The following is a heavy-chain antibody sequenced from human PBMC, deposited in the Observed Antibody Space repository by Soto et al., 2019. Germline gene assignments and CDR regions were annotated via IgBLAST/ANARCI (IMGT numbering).Heavy chain of an antibody. J-gene: IGHJ6*02. CDR1: GGSISSPNYY. V-gene: IGHV4-39*01. CDR3: ARHLLIIGRGGYHYGMDV. D-gene: IGHD5-12*01. CDR2: IFYSGST. Sequence: QLQLQESGPGLVKPSETLSLTCTVSGGSISSPNYYWGWIRQSPGKGLEWIGSIFYSGSTYYYPSFESRVTISVDASKNHWSRKLSSVTAAETAVYYCARHLLIIGRGGYHYGMDVWGQGTTVTVSS.